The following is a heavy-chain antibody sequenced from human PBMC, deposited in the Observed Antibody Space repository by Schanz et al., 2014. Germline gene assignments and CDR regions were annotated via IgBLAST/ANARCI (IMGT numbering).Heavy chain of an antibody. CDR1: GYTFTDYY. V-gene: IGHV1-46*01. Sequence: QVQLVQSGAEVKKPGASVKLSCKSSGYTFTDYYMQWVRQAPGQGLEWLGTIFLNDGGTHSAEKFQGRIIMTRDTSTSTVYLDLSSLRSEDTAVYYCARERPRNGDFDYWGQGTLVTVSS. J-gene: IGHJ4*02. D-gene: IGHD2-8*01. CDR2: IFLNDGGT. CDR3: ARERPRNGDFDY.